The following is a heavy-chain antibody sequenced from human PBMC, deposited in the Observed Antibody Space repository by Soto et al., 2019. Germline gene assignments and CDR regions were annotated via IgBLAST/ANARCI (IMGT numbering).Heavy chain of an antibody. J-gene: IGHJ6*02. Sequence: GGSLRLSCAASGFTFSSYGMHWVRQAPGKGLEWVAVIWYDGSNKYYADSVKGRFTISRDNSKNTLYLQMNSLRAEDTAVYYCARDLGWLAYYYYGMDVWGQGTTVTVSS. D-gene: IGHD6-19*01. V-gene: IGHV3-33*01. CDR3: ARDLGWLAYYYYGMDV. CDR2: IWYDGSNK. CDR1: GFTFSSYG.